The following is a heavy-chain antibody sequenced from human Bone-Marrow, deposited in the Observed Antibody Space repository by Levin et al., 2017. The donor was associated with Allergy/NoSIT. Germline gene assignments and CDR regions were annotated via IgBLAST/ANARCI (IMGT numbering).Heavy chain of an antibody. Sequence: PSETLSLTCTVSGGSISPYYWSWIRQPPGKGLEWIGYIYYTGSTKYNPSLESRVTISVDTSKNQFSLKLISVTAADTAVYYCARVTPDGWSDYWGQGTLVTVSS. CDR1: GGSISPYY. CDR3: ARVTPDGWSDY. D-gene: IGHD6-19*01. J-gene: IGHJ4*02. CDR2: IYYTGST. V-gene: IGHV4-59*01.